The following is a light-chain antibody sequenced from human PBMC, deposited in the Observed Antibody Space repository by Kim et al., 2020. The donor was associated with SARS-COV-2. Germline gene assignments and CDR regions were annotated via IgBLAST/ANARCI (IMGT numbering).Light chain of an antibody. CDR1: QSISSW. J-gene: IGKJ1*01. CDR3: QQYKSNSWT. CDR2: DAS. V-gene: IGKV1-5*01. Sequence: DIQMTQSPSTLSASVGDRVTITCRASQSISSWLAWYQQKPGKAPKFLIYDASTLESGVPSRFSGSGSGTEFTLTISSLQPDDFATYYCQQYKSNSWTFGQGTKVDIK.